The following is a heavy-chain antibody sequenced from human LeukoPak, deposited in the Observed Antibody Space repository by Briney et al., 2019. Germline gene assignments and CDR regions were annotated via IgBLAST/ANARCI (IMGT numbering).Heavy chain of an antibody. CDR2: ISGLGGAT. CDR1: GFTFSRYG. V-gene: IGHV3-23*01. J-gene: IGHJ4*02. Sequence: PGGSLRLSCVASGFTFSRYGMSWVRQAPGKGLEWVSSISGLGGATYYADSVKGRFTISRDNAKSTLFLQMNSLRAEDTAVYYCARDEGYDSSGYYYPAKYEYWGQGNLVTVSS. CDR3: ARDEGYDSSGYYYPAKYEY. D-gene: IGHD3-22*01.